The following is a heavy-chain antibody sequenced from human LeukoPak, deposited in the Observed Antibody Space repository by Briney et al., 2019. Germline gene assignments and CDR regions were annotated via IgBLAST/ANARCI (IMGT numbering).Heavy chain of an antibody. CDR2: INWNGGST. J-gene: IGHJ6*03. CDR3: ARDRTYYYYYYMDV. CDR1: GFTFDDYG. Sequence: GGSLRLSCAASGFTFDDYGMSWVRQAPGKGLEWVSGINWNGGSTGYAASVKGRFTISRDNAKNSLYLQMNSLRAEDTALYYCARDRTYYYYYYMDVWGKGTTVTVSS. V-gene: IGHV3-20*04.